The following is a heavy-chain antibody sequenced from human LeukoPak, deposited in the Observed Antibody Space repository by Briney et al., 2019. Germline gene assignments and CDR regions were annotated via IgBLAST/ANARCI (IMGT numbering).Heavy chain of an antibody. D-gene: IGHD3-22*01. CDR1: GFTFSSYG. CDR2: ISYDGSNK. CDR3: ARDGTVVVITIPHFDY. Sequence: GGSLRLSCAASGFTFSSYGMHWVRQAPGKGLEWVAAISYDGSNKYYADSVKGRFTISRDNSKNTLYLQMNSLRAEDTAVYYCARDGTVVVITIPHFDYWGQGTLVTVSS. J-gene: IGHJ4*02. V-gene: IGHV3-30*03.